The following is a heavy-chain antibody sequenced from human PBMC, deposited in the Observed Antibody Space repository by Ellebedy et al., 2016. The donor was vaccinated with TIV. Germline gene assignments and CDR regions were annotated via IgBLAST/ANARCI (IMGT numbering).Heavy chain of an antibody. V-gene: IGHV3-33*06. CDR1: GFTFSAHG. D-gene: IGHD3-10*01. Sequence: PGGSLRLSCAASGFTFSAHGMHWVRQAPGKGLEWVAVIWSDGSNKKYEDSVKGRFIISRDNFKNTVDLQMNSLRAEDTAVYYCAKDTSGSQHYYGVDVWGQGTSVTVSS. CDR3: AKDTSGSQHYYGVDV. CDR2: IWSDGSNK. J-gene: IGHJ6*02.